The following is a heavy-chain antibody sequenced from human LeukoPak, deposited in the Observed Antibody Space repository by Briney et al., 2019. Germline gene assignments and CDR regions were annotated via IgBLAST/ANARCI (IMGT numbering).Heavy chain of an antibody. CDR2: IYPGDSDT. D-gene: IGHD3-22*01. CDR3: ARPRGFYDSSEFDY. J-gene: IGHJ4*02. CDR1: GYTFTSYW. V-gene: IGHV5-51*01. Sequence: GESLKISCNGSGYTFTSYWIGWVRQMPGKGLEWMGIIYPGDSDTRYSPSLQGQVTIPVDKSISTTYLQWSSLKASDTAMYYCARPRGFYDSSEFDYWGQGTLVTVSS.